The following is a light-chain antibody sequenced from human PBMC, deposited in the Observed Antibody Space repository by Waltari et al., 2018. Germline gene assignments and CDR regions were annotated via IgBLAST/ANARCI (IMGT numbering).Light chain of an antibody. CDR1: SGDIGGFAL. CDR2: EVT. J-gene: IGLJ2*01. CDR3: SSYSRGSSFVL. Sequence: QSALTQPASVSGSPGQSITISCTGTSGDIGGFALVSWYQQHPGKVPRLLIYEVTTRPSGVSSRFSDSKSDNSATLTISALQTEDEADYYCSSYSRGSSFVLFGGGTRLTVL. V-gene: IGLV2-23*02.